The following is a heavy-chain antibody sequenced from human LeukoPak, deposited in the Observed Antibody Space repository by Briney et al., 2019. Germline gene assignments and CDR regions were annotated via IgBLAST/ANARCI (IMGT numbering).Heavy chain of an antibody. D-gene: IGHD5-12*01. V-gene: IGHV4-39*07. CDR1: GGSISSSSYY. CDR2: IYHSGST. J-gene: IGHJ1*01. CDR3: ARDRIVATIRNSGAGEFQH. Sequence: PSETLSLTCTVSGGSISSSSYYWGWIRQPPGKGLEWIGSIYHSGSTYYNPSLKSRVTISVDTSKNQFSLKLSSVTAADTAVYYCARDRIVATIRNSGAGEFQHWGQGTLVTVSS.